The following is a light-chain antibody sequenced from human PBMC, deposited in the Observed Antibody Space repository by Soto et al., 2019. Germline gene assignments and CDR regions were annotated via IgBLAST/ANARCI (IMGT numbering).Light chain of an antibody. CDR3: GSYTSSSTLEMV. V-gene: IGLV2-14*03. Sequence: QSALTQPASVSGSPGQSITISCTGTSSYVGVYYYVSWFQQHPGKAPKLMIYDVTARPSGVSSRFSGSMSGNTASLTISGLQAEDEADYYCGSYTSSSTLEMVFGGGTKLTV. CDR1: SSYVGVYYY. J-gene: IGLJ3*02. CDR2: DVT.